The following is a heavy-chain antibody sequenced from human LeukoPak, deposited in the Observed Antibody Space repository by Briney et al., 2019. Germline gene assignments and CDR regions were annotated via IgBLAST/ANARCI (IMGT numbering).Heavy chain of an antibody. Sequence: SETLSLTCAVYGRSFSGYYWSWIRQPPGKGLEWIGEINHSGSTNYNPSLKSRVTISVDTSKNQFSLKLSSVTAADTAVYYCARSGIEDIVLMVYAHFDYWGQGTLVTVSS. CDR1: GRSFSGYY. V-gene: IGHV4-34*01. CDR2: INHSGST. CDR3: ARSGIEDIVLMVYAHFDY. D-gene: IGHD2-8*01. J-gene: IGHJ4*02.